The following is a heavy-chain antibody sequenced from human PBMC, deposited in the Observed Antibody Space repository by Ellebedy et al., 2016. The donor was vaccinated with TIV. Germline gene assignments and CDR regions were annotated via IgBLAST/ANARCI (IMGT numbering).Heavy chain of an antibody. CDR2: ISGSGVST. D-gene: IGHD3-22*01. V-gene: IGHV3-23*01. Sequence: GGSLRLSXAASEFRFSSYAMTWVRQAPGKGLEWVAAISGSGVSTYYADSVRGRFTISRDNSKSTLYVQMNSLRVEDTAVYYCAREYYYDRSASPSFYFDYWGQGTLVTVSS. J-gene: IGHJ4*02. CDR1: EFRFSSYA. CDR3: AREYYYDRSASPSFYFDY.